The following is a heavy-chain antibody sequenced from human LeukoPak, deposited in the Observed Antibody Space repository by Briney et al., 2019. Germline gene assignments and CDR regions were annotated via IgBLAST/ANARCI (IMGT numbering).Heavy chain of an antibody. D-gene: IGHD1-1*01. CDR3: ARTGLEWTEVDY. Sequence: SETLSLTCTVSGGSISSYYWSWIRQPPGKGLEWIGYIYYSGSTNYNPSLKSRVTISVDTSKNQFSLKLSSVTAADTAVYYCARTGLEWTEVDYWGQGTLVTVSS. J-gene: IGHJ4*02. CDR2: IYYSGST. CDR1: GGSISSYY. V-gene: IGHV4-59*01.